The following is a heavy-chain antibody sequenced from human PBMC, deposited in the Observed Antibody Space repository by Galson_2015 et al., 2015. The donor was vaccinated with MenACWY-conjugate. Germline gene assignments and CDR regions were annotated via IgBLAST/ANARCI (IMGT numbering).Heavy chain of an antibody. J-gene: IGHJ5*02. V-gene: IGHV2-70*04. CDR2: IDWEDDK. CDR3: ARGYCSGGSCWGNWFDP. Sequence: PALVKPTQTLTLTCTFSGFSLSTSGMRVSWIRQPPGKALEWLARIDWEDDKFYSTSLKNMLTISKDTSKNQVVLTMINMDPVDTATYYCARGYCSGGSCWGNWFDPWGQGTLVTVSS. CDR1: GFSLSTSGMR. D-gene: IGHD2-15*01.